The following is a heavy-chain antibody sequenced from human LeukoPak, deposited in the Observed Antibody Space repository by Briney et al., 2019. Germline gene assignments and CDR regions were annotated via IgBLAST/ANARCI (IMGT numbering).Heavy chain of an antibody. V-gene: IGHV3-30*02. D-gene: IGHD3-10*01. CDR1: GFTFSSYG. Sequence: GGSLRLSCAASGFTFSSYGMHWVRQAPGKGLEWVAVIWYDGSNKYYADSVKGRFTISRDNSKNTLYLQMNSLRAEDTAVYYCAKLGLPPIRGAYHSPMDYWGQGTLVTVSS. J-gene: IGHJ4*02. CDR3: AKLGLPPIRGAYHSPMDY. CDR2: IWYDGSNK.